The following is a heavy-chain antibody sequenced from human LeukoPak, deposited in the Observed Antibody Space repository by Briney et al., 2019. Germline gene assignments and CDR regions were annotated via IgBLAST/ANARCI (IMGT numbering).Heavy chain of an antibody. CDR2: TYYRSKLYN. D-gene: IGHD3-10*01. Sequence: SQTLSLTCAISGDSVSSNSAAWNWIRQSPSRGLEWLGRTYYRSKLYNDYAVSVKSRITINPDTSKNQFSLQLNSVTPEDTAVYYCARDLTMVRGGGFDYWGQGTLVTVSS. V-gene: IGHV6-1*01. CDR1: GDSVSSNSAA. J-gene: IGHJ4*02. CDR3: ARDLTMVRGGGFDY.